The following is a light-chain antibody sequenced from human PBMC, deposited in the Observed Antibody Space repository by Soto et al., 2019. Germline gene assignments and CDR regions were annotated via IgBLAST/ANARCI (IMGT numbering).Light chain of an antibody. CDR1: RSLLYSSNHKNY. Sequence: DIVLTQSPDSLSVSLGERATIDCKSSRSLLYSSNHKNYLAWYQHKPGQPPRLLINWASARESGVPDRFSGAGSGTDFSLTISGLQPEDFATYFCQQSYTIPLIFGGGTKVDIK. CDR3: QQSYTIPLI. CDR2: WAS. J-gene: IGKJ4*01. V-gene: IGKV4-1*01.